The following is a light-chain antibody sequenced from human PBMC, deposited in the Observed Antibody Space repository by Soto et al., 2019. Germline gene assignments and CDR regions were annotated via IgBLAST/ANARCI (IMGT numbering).Light chain of an antibody. V-gene: IGLV2-14*01. CDR2: EVS. CDR3: SSYTSSSPR. J-gene: IGLJ2*01. Sequence: QSALTQPASVSGSPGQSITISCTGTSSDVGGYNYVSWYQQHPGKAPKLMIYEVSNRPSGVSNRFSGSKSGNTASLTISGLQAEDEADYYCSSYTSSSPRFGGWTKLTVL. CDR1: SSDVGGYNY.